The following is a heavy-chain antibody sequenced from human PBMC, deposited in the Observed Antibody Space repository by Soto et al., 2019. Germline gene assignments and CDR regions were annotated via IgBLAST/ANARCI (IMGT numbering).Heavy chain of an antibody. CDR3: ARGRYGDY. V-gene: IGHV1-18*01. CDR1: GYAFTTYG. Sequence: QVHLVQSGAEVKKPGASVKVSCKGSGYAFTTYGITWERQAPGQGLEWRGWISAHNGNTNYEQKLQGRVTVTRDTSTSTAYMELRSLRSDDTAVYYCARGRYGDYWGQGALVTVSS. CDR2: ISAHNGNT. D-gene: IGHD1-1*01. J-gene: IGHJ4*02.